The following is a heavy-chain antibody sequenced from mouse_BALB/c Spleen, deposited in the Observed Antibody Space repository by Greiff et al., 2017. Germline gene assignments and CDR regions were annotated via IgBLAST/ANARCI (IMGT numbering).Heavy chain of an antibody. CDR2: INSNGGST. J-gene: IGHJ4*01. CDR3: ARQNYYGYEGAMDY. CDR1: GFTFSSYY. V-gene: IGHV5-6-2*01. D-gene: IGHD1-2*01. Sequence: EVKLMESGGGLVKLGGSLKLSCAASGFTFSSYYMSWVRQTPEKRLELVAAINSNGGSTYYPDTVKGRFTISRDNAKNTLYLQMSSLKSEDTALYYCARQNYYGYEGAMDYWGQGTSVTVSS.